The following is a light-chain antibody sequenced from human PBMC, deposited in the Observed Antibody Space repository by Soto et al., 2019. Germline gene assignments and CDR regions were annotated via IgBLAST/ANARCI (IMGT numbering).Light chain of an antibody. CDR2: DVS. Sequence: QSALTQPASVYGSPGQSITISCTGTSSDVGGYNYVSWYQQHPGKAPKFMIYDVSNRPSGVSNRFSGSKSGNTASLTISGLHADDEADYYCSSYTTSNTRQIVFGTGTKLTVL. CDR1: SSDVGGYNY. V-gene: IGLV2-14*01. CDR3: SSYTTSNTRQIV. J-gene: IGLJ1*01.